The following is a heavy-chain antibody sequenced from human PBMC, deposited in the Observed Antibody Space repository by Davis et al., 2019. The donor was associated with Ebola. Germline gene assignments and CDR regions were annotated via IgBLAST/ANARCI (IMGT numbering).Heavy chain of an antibody. D-gene: IGHD3-3*01. CDR3: AREGSPRFGVDV. J-gene: IGHJ6*02. CDR1: GYTFTSYA. V-gene: IGHV1-69*04. Sequence: SVKVSCKASGYTFTSYAMDWVRQAPGQGLEWMGRFIPILGRPNYAQNFQGRVTITADKSTSTVYMELSSLRSEDTAVYYCAREGSPRFGVDVWGQGTTVTVSS. CDR2: FIPILGRP.